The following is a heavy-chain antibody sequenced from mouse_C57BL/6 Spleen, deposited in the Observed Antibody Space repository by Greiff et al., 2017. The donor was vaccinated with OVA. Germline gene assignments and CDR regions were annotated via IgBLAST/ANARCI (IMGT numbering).Heavy chain of an antibody. Sequence: EVHLVESGPELVKPGASVKISCKASGYSFTGYYMNWVKQSPEKSLEWIGEINPSTGGTTYNQKFKAKATLTVDKSSSTAYMQLKSLTSEDSAVYYCARRDYDRAMDYWGQGTSVTVSS. D-gene: IGHD2-4*01. J-gene: IGHJ4*01. V-gene: IGHV1-42*01. CDR3: ARRDYDRAMDY. CDR2: INPSTGGT. CDR1: GYSFTGYY.